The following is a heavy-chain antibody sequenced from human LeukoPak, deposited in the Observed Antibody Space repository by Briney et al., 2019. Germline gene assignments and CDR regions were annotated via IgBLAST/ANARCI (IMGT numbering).Heavy chain of an antibody. J-gene: IGHJ6*03. V-gene: IGHV4-39*01. D-gene: IGHD3-9*01. Sequence: SETLSLTCTVSGGSISSSSYYWGWIRQPPGKGLEWIGSIYYSGSTYYNPSLKSRVTISVDTSKNQFSLKLSSVTAADTAVYYCARMLRYFDWNYYYYYMDVWGKGTTVTISS. CDR2: IYYSGST. CDR3: ARMLRYFDWNYYYYYMDV. CDR1: GGSISSSSYY.